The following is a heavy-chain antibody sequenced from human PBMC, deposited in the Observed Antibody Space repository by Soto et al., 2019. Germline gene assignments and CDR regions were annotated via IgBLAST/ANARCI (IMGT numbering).Heavy chain of an antibody. Sequence: SQTLSLTCAISGDSVSSDSVTWNWIRQSPSRGLEWLGRTYYRSKWYSDYALSVKSRVTINADMSKNQVSLQLNSVTPEDSAVYYCVRPIGNSWLDYWGQGTLVTVS. CDR3: VRPIGNSWLDY. V-gene: IGHV6-1*01. CDR1: GDSVSSDSVT. J-gene: IGHJ5*01. CDR2: TYYRSKWYS.